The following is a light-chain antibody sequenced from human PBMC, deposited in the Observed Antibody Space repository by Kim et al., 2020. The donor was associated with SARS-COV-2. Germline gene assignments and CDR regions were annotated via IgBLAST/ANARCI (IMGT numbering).Light chain of an antibody. V-gene: IGLV1-47*01. CDR2: RNN. Sequence: PGQRVTISCSGSSSNSGSNYLYWYQQLPGTAPKLLSYRNNQRPSGVPDRFSGSKSGTSSSLAISGLRSEDEADYYCAAWDDSLSVVFGGGTQLTVL. J-gene: IGLJ2*01. CDR1: SSNSGSNY. CDR3: AAWDDSLSVV.